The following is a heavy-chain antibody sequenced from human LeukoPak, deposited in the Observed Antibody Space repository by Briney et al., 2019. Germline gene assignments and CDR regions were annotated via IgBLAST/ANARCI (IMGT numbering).Heavy chain of an antibody. J-gene: IGHJ5*02. CDR3: ARDKAARLSWFDP. CDR2: NYTSGST. D-gene: IGHD6-6*01. V-gene: IGHV4-4*07. CDR1: GGSISSYY. Sequence: SETLSLTCTVSGGSISSYYWGWIRQPAGKGLEWIGRNYTSGSTNYNPSLKSRVTMSVDTSKNQFSLKLSSVTAADTAVYYCARDKAARLSWFDPWGQGTLVTVSS.